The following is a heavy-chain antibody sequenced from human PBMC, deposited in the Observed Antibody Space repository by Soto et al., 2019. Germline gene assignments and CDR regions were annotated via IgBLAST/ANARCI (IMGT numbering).Heavy chain of an antibody. J-gene: IGHJ6*02. CDR1: GFTFSTYW. CDR2: IKGDGSST. V-gene: IGHV3-74*01. CDR3: ARGIRNYYGVDV. Sequence: EVQLVESGGGLVQPGGSLRLSCAASGFTFSTYWMHWVRQAPGTGLEWVSRIKGDGSSTSYADSVKGRFTISRDNAKNTLYLQMYSLGAEDTAVYWCARGIRNYYGVDVWGQGTTVTVSS.